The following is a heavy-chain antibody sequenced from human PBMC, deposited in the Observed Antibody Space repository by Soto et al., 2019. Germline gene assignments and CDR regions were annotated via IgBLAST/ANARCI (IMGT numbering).Heavy chain of an antibody. D-gene: IGHD7-27*01. CDR1: GFTFSSYA. CDR2: ISYDGSNK. V-gene: IGHV3-30-3*01. CDR3: AREPDWGSGVFDY. Sequence: PGGSLRLSCAASGFTFSSYAMHWVRQAPGKGLEWVAVISYDGSNKYYADSVKGRFTISRDNSKNTLYLQMNSLRAEDTAVYYCAREPDWGSGVFDYWGQGTLVPVSS. J-gene: IGHJ4*02.